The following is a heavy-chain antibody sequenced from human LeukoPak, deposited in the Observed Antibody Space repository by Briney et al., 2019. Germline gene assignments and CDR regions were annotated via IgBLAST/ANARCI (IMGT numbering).Heavy chain of an antibody. CDR1: GFTFSSYS. J-gene: IGHJ5*02. D-gene: IGHD3-22*01. CDR3: ARDGYYDSIGSGFDP. V-gene: IGHV3-21*01. Sequence: GGSLRLSCAASGFTFSSYSMNWFRQAPGKGLEWVSSISSSSSYIYYADSVKGRFTISRDNAKNSLYLQMNSLRAEDTAVYYCARDGYYDSIGSGFDPWGQGTLVTVSS. CDR2: ISSSSSYI.